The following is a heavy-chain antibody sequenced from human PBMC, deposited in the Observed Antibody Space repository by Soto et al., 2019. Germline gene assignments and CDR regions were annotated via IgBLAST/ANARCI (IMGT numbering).Heavy chain of an antibody. Sequence: QVQLQQWGAGLLKPSETLSLTCAVNTESCSNYYWSWIRQPPGKGTAWVGEINDSGNTNYSPSLKGRVTISVDTSKNQFSLKRASVTAADTAMFYCVGGRGRLVGFDNGGQGTLVSVSS. V-gene: IGHV4-34*01. CDR1: TESCSNYY. J-gene: IGHJ4*02. D-gene: IGHD2-8*02. CDR2: INDSGNT. CDR3: VGGRGRLVGFDN.